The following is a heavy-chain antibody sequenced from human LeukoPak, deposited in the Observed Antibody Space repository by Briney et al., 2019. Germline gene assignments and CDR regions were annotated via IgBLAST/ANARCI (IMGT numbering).Heavy chain of an antibody. J-gene: IGHJ4*02. CDR3: AKAGTGYYDLSGHYSSYFEY. Sequence: GGSLRLSCAASGFTFSDYDMSWIRQAPGKGLEWVSYISSSGSTIYYADSVKGRFTISRDNAKNTLYLQMNSLRDEDTAVYYCAKAGTGYYDLSGHYSSYFEYWGQGPLVTVSS. CDR1: GFTFSDYD. V-gene: IGHV3-11*04. CDR2: ISSSGSTI. D-gene: IGHD3-22*01.